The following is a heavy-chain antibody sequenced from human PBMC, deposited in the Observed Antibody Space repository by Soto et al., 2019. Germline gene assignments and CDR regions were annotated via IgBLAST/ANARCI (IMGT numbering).Heavy chain of an antibody. D-gene: IGHD6-13*01. CDR2: ISGSGGST. Sequence: EVQLLESGGGLVQPGGSLRLSCAASGFTFSSYAMNWVRQAPGKGLEWVSAISGSGGSTYYADSVKGRFTISRDNPKNTLYLQMDSLTAEDTAVCCRAKEPLWGISDRPRWFGPLGQG. J-gene: IGHJ5*02. CDR3: AKEPLWGISDRPRWFGP. V-gene: IGHV3-23*01. CDR1: GFTFSSYA.